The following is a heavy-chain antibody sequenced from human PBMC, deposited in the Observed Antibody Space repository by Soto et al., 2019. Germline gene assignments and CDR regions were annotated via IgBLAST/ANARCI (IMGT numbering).Heavy chain of an antibody. V-gene: IGHV5-51*01. Sequence: GESLKISCKGSGYSFTNHWIGWVRQMPGKGLEWMGIIYPGDSDTRYSPSFQGQVTISADKSITTAYLQWSSLKASDTAMYYCARHLGYCSTTSCSGSFDYWGQGTLVTVSS. CDR1: GYSFTNHW. J-gene: IGHJ4*02. D-gene: IGHD2-2*01. CDR2: IYPGDSDT. CDR3: ARHLGYCSTTSCSGSFDY.